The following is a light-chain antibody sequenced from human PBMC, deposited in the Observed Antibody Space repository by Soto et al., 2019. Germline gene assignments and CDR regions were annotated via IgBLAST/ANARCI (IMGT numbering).Light chain of an antibody. CDR2: AAS. CDR3: QQSYSTPPYT. V-gene: IGKV1-39*01. Sequence: DIQMTQSPSPLSASVGDRVTITCRASQSISNDLYWYQQKPGKAPKLLIYAASSLQGGVPSRFSGSGSGTDFSLTISSLQPEDFATHYCQQSYSTPPYTFGQGTKVDIQ. J-gene: IGKJ2*01. CDR1: QSISND.